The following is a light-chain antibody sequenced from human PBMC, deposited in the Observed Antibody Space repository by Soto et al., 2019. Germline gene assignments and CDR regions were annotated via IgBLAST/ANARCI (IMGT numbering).Light chain of an antibody. Sequence: IQMTQSPSSLSASVGDRVTITFRASQSISSWLAWYQQKPGKAPNLLIHKASHLESGVPSRFSGSGSGTEFTLTISSLQPGDFATYYCQKYNSAPRTFAQGTKVDI. J-gene: IGKJ1*01. CDR2: KAS. CDR1: QSISSW. V-gene: IGKV1-5*03. CDR3: QKYNSAPRT.